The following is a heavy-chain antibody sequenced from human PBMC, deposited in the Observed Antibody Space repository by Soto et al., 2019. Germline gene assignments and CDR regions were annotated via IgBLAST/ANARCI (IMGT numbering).Heavy chain of an antibody. Sequence: ASVKVSCKASGYTFTSYYMHWVRQAPGQGLEWMGIINPSGGSTGYAQKSKGRVTMTRDTSTSTVYMELSSLRSEDPAVYYCARDRGICRSPSGSYYYYYCLDVWGQGTTVTVSS. J-gene: IGHJ6*02. CDR1: GYTFTSYY. CDR2: INPSGGST. CDR3: ARDRGICRSPSGSYYYYYCLDV. D-gene: IGHD2-2*01. V-gene: IGHV1-46*01.